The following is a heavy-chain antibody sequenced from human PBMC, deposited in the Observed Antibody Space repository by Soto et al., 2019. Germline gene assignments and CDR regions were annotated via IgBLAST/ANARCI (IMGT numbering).Heavy chain of an antibody. CDR3: ASMVRGVIIGYFDY. V-gene: IGHV4-59*01. CDR1: GGSISSYY. D-gene: IGHD3-10*01. CDR2: IYYSGST. J-gene: IGHJ4*02. Sequence: KPSETLSLTCTVSGGSISSYYWSWIRQPPGKGLEWIGHIYYSGSTNYNPSLKSRVTISVDTSKNQFSLKLSSVTAADTAVYYCASMVRGVIIGYFDYWGQGTLVTVSS.